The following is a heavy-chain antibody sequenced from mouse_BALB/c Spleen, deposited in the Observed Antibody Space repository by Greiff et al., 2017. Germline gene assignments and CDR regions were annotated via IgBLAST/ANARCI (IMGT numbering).Heavy chain of an antibody. D-gene: IGHD4-1*01. Sequence: EVKLQESGAELVRPGALVKLSCKASGFNIKDYYMHWVKQRPEQGLEWIGWIDPENGNTIYDPKFQGKASITADTSSNTAYLQLSSLTSEDTAVYYCAREGNWDYFDYWGQGTTLTVSS. J-gene: IGHJ2*01. CDR2: IDPENGNT. V-gene: IGHV14-1*02. CDR1: GFNIKDYY. CDR3: AREGNWDYFDY.